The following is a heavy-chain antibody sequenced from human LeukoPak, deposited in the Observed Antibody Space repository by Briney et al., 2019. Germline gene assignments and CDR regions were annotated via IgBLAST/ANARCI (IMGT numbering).Heavy chain of an antibody. CDR3: ARARIAYCGGDCYPGEDAFDI. J-gene: IGHJ3*02. CDR2: ISSSGSTI. V-gene: IGHV3-48*03. Sequence: GGSLRLSCAASGFTFSSYEMNWVRQAPGKGLEWVSYISSSGSTIYYADSVKGRFTISRDNAKNSLYLQMNSLRAEDTAVYYCARARIAYCGGDCYPGEDAFDIWGQGTMVTVSS. D-gene: IGHD2-21*02. CDR1: GFTFSSYE.